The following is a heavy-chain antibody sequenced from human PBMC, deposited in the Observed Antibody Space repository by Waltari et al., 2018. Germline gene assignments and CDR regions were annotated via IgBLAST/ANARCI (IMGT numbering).Heavy chain of an antibody. Sequence: VRLVESGGGLIHPGGSLRLSCAASGLSVSNNYMHGVRQAAGKGIGWVSVIYSGEMTYYPDAVKGRFTISRDISKNMVYLQMNNLRAEDTALYYCARDTTSRERAGDWGQGTLVTVSS. J-gene: IGHJ4*02. CDR3: ARDTTSRERAGD. D-gene: IGHD1-1*01. V-gene: IGHV3-53*01. CDR2: IYSGEMT. CDR1: GLSVSNNY.